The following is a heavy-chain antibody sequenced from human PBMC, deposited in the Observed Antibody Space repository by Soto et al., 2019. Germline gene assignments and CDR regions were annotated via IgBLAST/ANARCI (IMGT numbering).Heavy chain of an antibody. CDR3: STYYYDSSGYYGIDY. J-gene: IGHJ4*02. Sequence: SVKVSCKASGGTFSSYAISWERQAPGQGLEWMGGIIPIFGTANYAQKFQGRVTITADESTSTAYMELSSLRSEDTAVYYCSTYYYDSSGYYGIDYWGQGTLVPVSS. D-gene: IGHD3-22*01. CDR2: IIPIFGTA. V-gene: IGHV1-69*13. CDR1: GGTFSSYA.